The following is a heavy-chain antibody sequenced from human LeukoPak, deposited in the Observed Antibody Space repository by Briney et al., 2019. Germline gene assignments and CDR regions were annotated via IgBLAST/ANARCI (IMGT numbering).Heavy chain of an antibody. CDR3: ARDLYSGYGLGY. CDR2: IYYSGST. J-gene: IGHJ4*02. CDR1: GDSISSSNYS. Sequence: SETLSLTCTVSGDSISSSNYSWGWIRQPPGKGLEWIGTIYYSGSTDYNPSLKSRVTISVDTSKNQFSLKLSSVTAADTAVYYCARDLYSGYGLGYWGQGTLVTVSS. V-gene: IGHV4-39*07. D-gene: IGHD5-12*01.